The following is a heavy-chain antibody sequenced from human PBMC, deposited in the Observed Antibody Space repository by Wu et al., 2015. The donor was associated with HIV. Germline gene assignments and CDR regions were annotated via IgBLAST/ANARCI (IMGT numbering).Heavy chain of an antibody. D-gene: IGHD2/OR15-2a*01. CDR1: GDTFSSYA. V-gene: IGHV1-18*01. CDR2: INPYNGDR. Sequence: QVQLVQSGAEVKKPGSSVKVSCKASGDTFSSYAISWVRQAPGQGLEWMGWINPYNGDRLYAQKLQGRLTMTTDTSTRTAYMELRSLRSDDTAEYFCAKSQYSTTWYSAFDLWGRGTMVTVSS. CDR3: AKSQYSTTWYSAFDL. J-gene: IGHJ3*01.